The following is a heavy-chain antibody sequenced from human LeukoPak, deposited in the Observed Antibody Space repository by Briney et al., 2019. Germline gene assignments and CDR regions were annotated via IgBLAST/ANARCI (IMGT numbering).Heavy chain of an antibody. CDR1: GYSISSGYY. Sequence: SETLSFTCAVSGYSISSGYYWGWIRQPPGKGLEWIGSIYHSGSTYYNPSLKSRVTISVDTSKNQFSLKLSSVTAADTAVYYCARERDDYVWGSYPLYNWFDPWGQGTLVTVSS. CDR3: ARERDDYVWGSYPLYNWFDP. D-gene: IGHD3-16*02. V-gene: IGHV4-38-2*02. CDR2: IYHSGST. J-gene: IGHJ5*02.